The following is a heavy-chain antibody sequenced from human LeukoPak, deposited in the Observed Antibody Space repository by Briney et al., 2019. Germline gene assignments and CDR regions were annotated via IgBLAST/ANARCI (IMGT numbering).Heavy chain of an antibody. D-gene: IGHD2-15*01. CDR2: IYSGGST. CDR3: ATGRDCSGGSCYSVY. Sequence: GGSLRLSCAASGFTVSSNYMNWVRQAPGKGLEWVSIIYSGGSTYYADSVKGRFTISRDNAKNSPYLQMNSLRAEDTAVYYCATGRDCSGGSCYSVYWGQGTLVTVSS. CDR1: GFTVSSNY. V-gene: IGHV3-53*01. J-gene: IGHJ4*02.